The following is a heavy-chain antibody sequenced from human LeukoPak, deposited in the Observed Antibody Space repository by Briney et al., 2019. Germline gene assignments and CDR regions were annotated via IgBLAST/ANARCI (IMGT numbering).Heavy chain of an antibody. Sequence: SETLSLTCTVSGGSISSYYWSWIRQPPGKGLEWIGSMYDSGSTYYNPSLESRVTISLDTSKNQFSLKLSSVTAADTAVYYCARYSSSWYGDYWGQGTLVTVSS. V-gene: IGHV4-39*07. CDR2: MYDSGST. D-gene: IGHD6-13*01. CDR3: ARYSSSWYGDY. J-gene: IGHJ4*02. CDR1: GGSISSYY.